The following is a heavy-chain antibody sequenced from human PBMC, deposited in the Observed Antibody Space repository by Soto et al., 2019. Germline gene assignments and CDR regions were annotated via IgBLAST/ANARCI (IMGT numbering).Heavy chain of an antibody. J-gene: IGHJ5*02. D-gene: IGHD3-3*01. CDR2: INAGNGNT. Sequence: ASVKVSCKASGYTFTSYAMHWVRQAPGQRLEWMGWINAGNGNTKYSQKFQGRVTITRDTSASTAYMELSSLRSEDTAVYYCARSRFLTDQIDPWGQGTLVTVSS. CDR3: ARSRFLTDQIDP. V-gene: IGHV1-3*01. CDR1: GYTFTSYA.